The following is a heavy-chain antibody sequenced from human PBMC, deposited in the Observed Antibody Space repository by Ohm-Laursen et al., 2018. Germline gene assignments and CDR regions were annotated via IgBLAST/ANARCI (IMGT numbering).Heavy chain of an antibody. CDR1: GFTFSDYY. V-gene: IGHV3-11*01. J-gene: IGHJ4*02. Sequence: GSLRLSCAASGFTFSDYYMSWIRQAPGKGLEWVSYISSSGSTIYYADSVKGRFTISRDNSKNTLYLQMNSLRAEDTAVYYCAKVVGLGSSSGRFDYWGQGTLVTVSS. CDR3: AKVVGLGSSSGRFDY. CDR2: ISSSGSTI. D-gene: IGHD6-6*01.